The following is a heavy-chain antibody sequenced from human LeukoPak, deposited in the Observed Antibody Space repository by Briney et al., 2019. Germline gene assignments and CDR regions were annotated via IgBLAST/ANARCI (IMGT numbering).Heavy chain of an antibody. Sequence: SETLSLTCTVSGGSISSYYWSWIRQPPGKGLEWIGYIYYSGSTNYNPSLKSRVTISVDTSKNQFSLKLNSVTAADTAVYYCARHTAIGVVTRWGQGTLVTVSS. CDR2: IYYSGST. D-gene: IGHD2-21*02. J-gene: IGHJ4*02. CDR1: GGSISSYY. V-gene: IGHV4-59*08. CDR3: ARHTAIGVVTR.